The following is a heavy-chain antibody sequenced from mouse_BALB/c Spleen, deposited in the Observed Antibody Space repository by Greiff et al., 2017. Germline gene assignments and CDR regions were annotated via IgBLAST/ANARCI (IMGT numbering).Heavy chain of an antibody. Sequence: QVQLKQSGAELAKPGASVKMSCKASGYTFTSYWMHWVKQRPGQGLEWIGYINPSTGYTEYNQKFKDKATLTADKSSSTAYMQLSSLTSEDSAVYYCARLGRSGAMDYWGQGTSVTVSS. CDR3: ARLGRSGAMDY. J-gene: IGHJ4*01. CDR1: GYTFTSYW. CDR2: INPSTGYT. V-gene: IGHV1-7*01.